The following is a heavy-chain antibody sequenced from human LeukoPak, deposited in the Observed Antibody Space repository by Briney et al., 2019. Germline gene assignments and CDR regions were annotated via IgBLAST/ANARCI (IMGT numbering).Heavy chain of an antibody. Sequence: GGSLRLSSAASGFTFSSYAMHWIRQAPGKGLEYVSAISKNGDSTFHAISVKGRFTISRDNSKNTLYLQMGSLRPEDMAVYYCARMDYSDQFFQHWGQGSLVTVSS. J-gene: IGHJ1*01. CDR2: ISKNGDST. CDR3: ARMDYSDQFFQH. D-gene: IGHD4-17*01. V-gene: IGHV3-64*01. CDR1: GFTFSSYA.